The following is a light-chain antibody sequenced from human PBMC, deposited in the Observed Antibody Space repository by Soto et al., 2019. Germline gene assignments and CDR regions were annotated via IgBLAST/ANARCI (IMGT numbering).Light chain of an antibody. CDR1: QGISNY. J-gene: IGKJ1*01. V-gene: IGKV1-9*01. CDR2: AAS. CDR3: QQYTNTNNPWM. Sequence: IQLTQSPSSLSASVGDIVTITCRASQGISNYLAWYQQTPGKAPKLLIYAASTLQSGVPSRFSGSGSGTEFTLIISGLQPDDSATSYCQQYTNTNNPWMFGQGTKVDIK.